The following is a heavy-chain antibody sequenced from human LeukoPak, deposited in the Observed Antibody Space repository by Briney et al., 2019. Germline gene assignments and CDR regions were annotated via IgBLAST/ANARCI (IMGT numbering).Heavy chain of an antibody. J-gene: IGHJ6*03. V-gene: IGHV3-73*01. CDR2: IRSKANSYAT. Sequence: GGSLKLSCAASGFTFSGSAMHWVRQASGKGLEWVGRIRSKANSYATAYAASVKGRFTISRDDSKNTAYLQMNSPKTEDTAVYYCTRLSGSNYYYMDVWGKGTTVTVSS. CDR3: TRLSGSNYYYMDV. CDR1: GFTFSGSA. D-gene: IGHD3-10*01.